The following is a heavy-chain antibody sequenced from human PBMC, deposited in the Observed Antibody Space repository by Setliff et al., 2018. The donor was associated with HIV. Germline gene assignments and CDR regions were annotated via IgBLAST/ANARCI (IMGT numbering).Heavy chain of an antibody. V-gene: IGHV7-4-1*02. D-gene: IGHD2-15*01. Sequence: ASVKVSCKASGYSFTPYPMNWVRQAPGQGLEWMGGINTNTGNPTYAQAFTGRFVFSLDTSLTTAYLQISSLKADDTAVYYCAREVVVAGVHYYNMDVWAKGPRSPSP. CDR3: AREVVVAGVHYYNMDV. CDR2: INTNTGNP. CDR1: GYSFTPYP. J-gene: IGHJ6*03.